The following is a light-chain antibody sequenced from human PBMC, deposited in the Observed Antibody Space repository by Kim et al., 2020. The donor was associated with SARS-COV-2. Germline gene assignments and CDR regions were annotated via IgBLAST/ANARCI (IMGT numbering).Light chain of an antibody. CDR3: QQYGRSPTT. Sequence: SPGERAILSCRASQSVSSSYLAWYQHKPGQSPRLLIHGASSRATGVPDRLRGGGSGTDFTLTITRLEPEDFAVYYCQQYGRSPTTFGQGTRLEIK. V-gene: IGKV3-20*01. J-gene: IGKJ5*01. CDR2: GAS. CDR1: QSVSSSY.